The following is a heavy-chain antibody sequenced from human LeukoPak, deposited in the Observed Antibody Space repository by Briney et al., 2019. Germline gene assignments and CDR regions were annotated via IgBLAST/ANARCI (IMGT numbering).Heavy chain of an antibody. CDR3: GTERCWGLRGNYYGMDV. CDR1: GYTLTELS. V-gene: IGHV1-24*01. Sequence: GASVKLSCKVSGYTLTELSMHWVRQAPGTGLEWMGGFDPEDDETIYAQKFQGKVTMTEDTSTDKAHMELSSLRSEDATVYYCGTERCWGLRGNYYGMDVWGQGTTVTVSS. J-gene: IGHJ6*02. CDR2: FDPEDDET. D-gene: IGHD1-26*01.